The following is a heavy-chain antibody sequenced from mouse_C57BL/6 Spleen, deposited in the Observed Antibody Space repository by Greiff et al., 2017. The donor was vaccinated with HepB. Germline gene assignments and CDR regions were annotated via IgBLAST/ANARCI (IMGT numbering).Heavy chain of an antibody. V-gene: IGHV1-15*01. CDR1: GYTFTDYE. CDR2: IDPETGGT. D-gene: IGHD1-1*01. J-gene: IGHJ4*01. Sequence: VKLMASGAELVRPGASVTLSCKASGYTFTDYEMHWVKQTPVHGLEWIGAIDPETGGTAYNQKFKGKAILTADKSSSTAYMELRSLTSEDSAVYYCTRPTTVVAYYAMDYWGQGTSVTVSS. CDR3: TRPTTVVAYYAMDY.